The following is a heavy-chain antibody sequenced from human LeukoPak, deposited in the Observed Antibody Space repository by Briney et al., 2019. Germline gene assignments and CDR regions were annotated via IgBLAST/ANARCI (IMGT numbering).Heavy chain of an antibody. CDR1: GFSFSKAW. CDR3: TWPGRTFDY. V-gene: IGHV3-15*01. J-gene: IGHJ4*02. Sequence: GGSLRLSCEGSGFSFSKAWMSWARQAPGKGLEWVGRIKSVTDGGTTDYAAPVKGRSTITRDGSNNILHLQMSSLKTEDTAVYYCTWPGRTFDYWGQGTLVTVSS. CDR2: IKSVTDGGTT. D-gene: IGHD3/OR15-3a*01.